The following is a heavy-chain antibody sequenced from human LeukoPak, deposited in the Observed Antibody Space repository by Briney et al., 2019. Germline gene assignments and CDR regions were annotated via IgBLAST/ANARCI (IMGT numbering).Heavy chain of an antibody. CDR1: GYTFTSYG. J-gene: IGHJ5*02. D-gene: IGHD6-13*01. CDR2: ISAYNGNT. Sequence: GASVKVSCKASGYTFTSYGISWVRQAPGQGLEWMGWISAYNGNTNYAQKLQGGVTMTTDTSTSTAYMELRSLRSDDTAVYYCARTYSSSWYGWFDPWGQGTLVTVSS. V-gene: IGHV1-18*01. CDR3: ARTYSSSWYGWFDP.